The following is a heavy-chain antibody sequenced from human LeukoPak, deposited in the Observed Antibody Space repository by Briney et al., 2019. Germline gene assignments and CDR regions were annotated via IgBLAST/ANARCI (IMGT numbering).Heavy chain of an antibody. CDR1: GASFSSGDQY. V-gene: IGHV4-31*03. Sequence: SETLSLTCTVSGASFSSGDQYWNWIRQSPGKGLEWIGSIHPSGRLYNNPSLESRVTISIDTSKNQFSLNLSSVTAADTAVYYCARALKYDFWSGYYSYYFDYWGQGTLVTVSS. D-gene: IGHD3-3*01. CDR3: ARALKYDFWSGYYSYYFDY. CDR2: IHPSGRL. J-gene: IGHJ4*02.